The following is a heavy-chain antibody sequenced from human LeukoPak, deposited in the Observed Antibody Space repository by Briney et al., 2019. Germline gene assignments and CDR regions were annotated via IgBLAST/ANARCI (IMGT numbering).Heavy chain of an antibody. CDR1: GFTFTSYA. Sequence: QPGGSLRLSCVASGFTFTSYALSWVRQAPGKGLEWVSSISGSGGTTYYADSVKGRFTISRDNSKNTVYLQMNSLRAEDTAVYYCARDKSGNYYGLDYWGQGTLVTVSS. CDR3: ARDKSGNYYGLDY. D-gene: IGHD1-26*01. J-gene: IGHJ4*02. CDR2: ISGSGGTT. V-gene: IGHV3-23*01.